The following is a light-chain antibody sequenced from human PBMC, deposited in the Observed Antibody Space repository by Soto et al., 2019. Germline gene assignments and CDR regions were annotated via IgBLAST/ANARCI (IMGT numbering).Light chain of an antibody. J-gene: IGKJ5*01. CDR2: GAF. Sequence: DIVLTQSPATLSLSPGDRATLSCRASPSVTNFLAWYQQKPGQAPRLLIYGAFNRATGIPARFSGSGSGTDVTITISSLEHEDSLAYYCQQRNDWPPVTFGQGTRLEIK. CDR3: QQRNDWPPVT. CDR1: PSVTNF. V-gene: IGKV3-11*01.